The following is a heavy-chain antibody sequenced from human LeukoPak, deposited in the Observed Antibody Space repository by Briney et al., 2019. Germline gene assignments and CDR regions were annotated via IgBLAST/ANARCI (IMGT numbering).Heavy chain of an antibody. Sequence: ASVKVSCKASGYTFTDYYIHWVRQAPGQGLGWMGWINPNSGGTNYAQKFQDMVTMTRDTSINTAYMELSGLRSDDTAVFYCARVSSNWDTYFHYWGQGSLVTVSS. V-gene: IGHV1-2*02. CDR2: INPNSGGT. J-gene: IGHJ4*02. CDR3: ARVSSNWDTYFHY. CDR1: GYTFTDYY. D-gene: IGHD7-27*01.